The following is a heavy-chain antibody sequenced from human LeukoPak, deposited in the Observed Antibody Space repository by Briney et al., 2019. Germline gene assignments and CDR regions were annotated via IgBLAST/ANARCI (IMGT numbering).Heavy chain of an antibody. Sequence: GGSLRLSCAASGFTFSSYSMNWVRQAPGKGLEWVSSISSSSSCIYYADSVKGRFTISRDNAKNSLYLQMNSLRAEDTAVYYCARSVMLAYYDSSGYLDYWGQGTLVTVSS. CDR2: ISSSSSCI. D-gene: IGHD3-22*01. J-gene: IGHJ4*02. CDR1: GFTFSSYS. V-gene: IGHV3-21*01. CDR3: ARSVMLAYYDSSGYLDY.